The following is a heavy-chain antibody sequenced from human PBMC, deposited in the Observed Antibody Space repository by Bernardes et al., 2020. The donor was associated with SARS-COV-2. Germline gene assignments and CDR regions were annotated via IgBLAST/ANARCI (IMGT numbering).Heavy chain of an antibody. CDR3: ARDDIRPLFGAPVFDS. D-gene: IGHD3-3*01. J-gene: IGHJ4*02. Sequence: GGSLRLSCAASGFTFTKCDMSWVRQAPGKELEWITGISGSGSTTYYADSVKGRFTISRDNSRNTLFLQMDSLRAEDTAVYYCARDDIRPLFGAPVFDSWGQGTLVNVSS. V-gene: IGHV3-23*01. CDR1: GFTFTKCD. CDR2: ISGSGSTT.